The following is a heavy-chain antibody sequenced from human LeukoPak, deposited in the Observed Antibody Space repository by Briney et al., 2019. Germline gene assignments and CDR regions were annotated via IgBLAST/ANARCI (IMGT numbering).Heavy chain of an antibody. CDR2: FDLKNGAT. CDR3: ATGVYCATTTCPGYQHYYYFMDV. CDR1: GFTLADLS. V-gene: IGHV1-24*01. J-gene: IGHJ6*03. D-gene: IGHD2-21*01. Sequence: ASVKVSCKVSGFTLADLSMHWVHKAPGKGLEWVGGFDLKNGATTYAQRFRGRVTLTEDTSTGTAYMELSSLSADDTAVYYCATGVYCATTTCPGYQHYYYFMDVWGKGTTVTVSS.